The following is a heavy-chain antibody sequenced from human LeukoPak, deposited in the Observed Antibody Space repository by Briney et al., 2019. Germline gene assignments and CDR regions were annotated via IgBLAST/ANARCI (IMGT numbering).Heavy chain of an antibody. Sequence: ASVKVSCKASGYTFTSYYMHWVRQAPGQGLEWMGIINPSGGSTSYAQKFQGRVTMTRDMSTSTVYMELSSLRSEVTAVYYCAIAYCGGDCYSGRGYNAFDIWGQGTMVTVS. CDR3: AIAYCGGDCYSGRGYNAFDI. CDR1: GYTFTSYY. CDR2: INPSGGST. V-gene: IGHV1-46*01. J-gene: IGHJ3*02. D-gene: IGHD2-21*02.